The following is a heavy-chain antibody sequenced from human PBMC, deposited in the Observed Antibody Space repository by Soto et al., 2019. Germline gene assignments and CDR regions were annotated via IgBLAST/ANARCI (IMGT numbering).Heavy chain of an antibody. CDR1: GGSFSGYY. J-gene: IGHJ3*02. V-gene: IGHV4-34*01. Sequence: XATLSLTCAVYGGSFSGYYWSWMRQPPGKGLEWIGEINHSGSTNYNPSLKSRVTISVDTSKNQFSLKLSSVTAADTAVYYCARGLITYYDILTGYKSHAFDIWGQGTMVTVSS. D-gene: IGHD3-9*01. CDR2: INHSGST. CDR3: ARGLITYYDILTGYKSHAFDI.